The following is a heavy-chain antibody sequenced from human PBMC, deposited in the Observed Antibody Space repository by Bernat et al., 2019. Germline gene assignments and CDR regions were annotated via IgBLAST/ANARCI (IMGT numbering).Heavy chain of an antibody. V-gene: IGHV3-72*01. J-gene: IGHJ4*02. Sequence: EVQLVESGGGLVQPGGSLRLSCAASGFTFSDHYMDWVRQAPGKGLEWVGRSRNKDKTFTTEYAASVTGRFTISRDESKNSLYLQMNSLKTEDTAVYYCARASSYSGTYETCNYFDSWGQGTLVTVSS. CDR1: GFTFSDHY. CDR3: ARASSYSGTYETCNYFDS. CDR2: SRNKDKTFTT. D-gene: IGHD1-26*01.